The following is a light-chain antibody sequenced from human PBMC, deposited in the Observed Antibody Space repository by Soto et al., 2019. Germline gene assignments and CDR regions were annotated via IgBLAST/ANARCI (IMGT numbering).Light chain of an antibody. CDR1: SSDIGSHDY. CDR2: EVT. J-gene: IGLJ1*01. CDR3: TSYTSNTALV. Sequence: QSVLTQSASVSGSPGQSITISCTGTSSDIGSHDYVSWYQHHPGKAPKLIIYEVTNRPSGVSDRFSGSKSGSTASLTISGLQAEDEADYHCTSYTSNTALVFGTGTKVTVL. V-gene: IGLV2-14*01.